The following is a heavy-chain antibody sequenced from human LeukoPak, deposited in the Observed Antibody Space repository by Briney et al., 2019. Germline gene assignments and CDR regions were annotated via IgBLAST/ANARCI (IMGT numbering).Heavy chain of an antibody. CDR2: ISGSGGST. Sequence: GGSLRLSCAASGFTFSSYAMSWVRQAPGKGLEWVSAISGSGGSTYYADSVKGRFTISRDNSKNTLYLQMNSLRAEDTAVYYCAKGSNRGWHYYYYYYMDVWGKGTTVTVSS. J-gene: IGHJ6*03. D-gene: IGHD6-19*01. CDR1: GFTFSSYA. CDR3: AKGSNRGWHYYYYYYMDV. V-gene: IGHV3-23*01.